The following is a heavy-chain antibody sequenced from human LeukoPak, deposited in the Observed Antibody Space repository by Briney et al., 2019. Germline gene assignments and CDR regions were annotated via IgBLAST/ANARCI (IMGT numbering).Heavy chain of an antibody. V-gene: IGHV3-23*01. CDR1: GFTFSSYA. D-gene: IGHD1-26*01. CDR2: ISGSGGST. CDR3: VRDRGTYRPIDY. J-gene: IGHJ4*02. Sequence: GGSLRLSCAASGFTFSSYAMSWVRQAPGKGLEWVSAISGSGGSTYYADSVKGRFTISRDNAQNSLYLQMNSLRAEDTAIYYCVRDRGTYRPIDYWGQGTLVTVSS.